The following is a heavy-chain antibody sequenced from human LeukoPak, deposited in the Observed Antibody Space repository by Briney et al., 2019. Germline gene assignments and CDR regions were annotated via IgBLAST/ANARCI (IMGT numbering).Heavy chain of an antibody. J-gene: IGHJ5*02. CDR3: ARASGSSPGSWFDP. D-gene: IGHD6-6*01. CDR1: GGTFSSYA. Sequence: GSSVKVSCKASGGTFSSYAISWVRQAPGQGLEWMGRIIPILGIANYAQKFQGRVTITADKSTSTAYMELSSLRSEDTAVYYCARASGSSPGSWFDPWGQGTLVTVSS. V-gene: IGHV1-69*04. CDR2: IIPILGIA.